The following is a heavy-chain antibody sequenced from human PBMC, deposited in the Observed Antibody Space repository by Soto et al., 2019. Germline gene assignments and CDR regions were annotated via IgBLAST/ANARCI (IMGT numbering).Heavy chain of an antibody. Sequence: QITLKESGPTLVKPTQTLTLTCTFSGFSLSTTRVAVGWIRQPPGKALEWLALIYWDDDKRYSPFRKSRLTIXXXTXXNQVVLTMTNMDPVDTATYYCSHIVVAGLGYYFDYWGQGTLVTVSS. D-gene: IGHD6-19*01. J-gene: IGHJ4*02. V-gene: IGHV2-5*02. CDR3: SHIVVAGLGYYFDY. CDR2: IYWDDDK. CDR1: GFSLSTTRVA.